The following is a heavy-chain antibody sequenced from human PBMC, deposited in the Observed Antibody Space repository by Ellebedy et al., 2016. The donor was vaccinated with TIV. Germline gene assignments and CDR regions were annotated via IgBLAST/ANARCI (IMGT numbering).Heavy chain of an antibody. J-gene: IGHJ4*01. Sequence: GGSLRLSCAASRFTFSSSAMSWVRQAPGKGLEWVSAISSISGSTYYADSVKGRFTISRDDSKGTLYLQMNSLRAEDTVVYYCAKWGWIGYYDYWGHGTLVTVSS. CDR3: AKWGWIGYYDY. CDR2: ISSISGST. V-gene: IGHV3-23*01. D-gene: IGHD3-3*01. CDR1: RFTFSSSA.